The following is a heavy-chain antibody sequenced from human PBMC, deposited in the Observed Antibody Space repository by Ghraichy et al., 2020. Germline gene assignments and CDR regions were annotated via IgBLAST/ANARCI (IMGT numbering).Heavy chain of an antibody. J-gene: IGHJ4*02. Sequence: ETLSLTCAASGFTFSSYAMSWVRQAPGKGLEWVSAISGSGVSTYYADSVRGRFTISRDNSKNTLYLQMNSLRAEDTAKYYCAKDLEYSSGWHIYWGQGTLVTVSS. CDR2: ISGSGVST. CDR3: AKDLEYSSGWHIY. V-gene: IGHV3-23*01. D-gene: IGHD6-19*01. CDR1: GFTFSSYA.